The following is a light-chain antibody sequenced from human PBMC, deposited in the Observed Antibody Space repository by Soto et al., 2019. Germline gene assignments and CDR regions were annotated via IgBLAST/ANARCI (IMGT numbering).Light chain of an antibody. CDR2: ASS. CDR1: HGIRND. V-gene: IGKV1-6*01. Sequence: QMTQSPSSVSASVGDRVTITCRASHGIRNDLGWYQQKPGKAPKLLIYASSFLHSGVPSRFSGSGSGTDFTLTISSLQPEDFATYYCLQDYNYPWTFGQRTKVDIK. J-gene: IGKJ1*01. CDR3: LQDYNYPWT.